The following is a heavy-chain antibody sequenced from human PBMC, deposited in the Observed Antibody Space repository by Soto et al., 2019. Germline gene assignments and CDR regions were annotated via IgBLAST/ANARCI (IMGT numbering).Heavy chain of an antibody. CDR1: GFTVSNYW. J-gene: IGHJ5*02. CDR2: IQKDGSEE. CDR3: AAYCSSICCPPCHVYS. Sequence: WGSRRLSCVASGFTVSNYWMNWVRQAPGKGLEWVANIQKDGSEEYYVDSVKGRFTISRDNAKNSLYLQMNSLRAEDTAVYYCAAYCSSICCPPCHVYSWGQGMLLIVSA. V-gene: IGHV3-7*03. D-gene: IGHD2-2*01.